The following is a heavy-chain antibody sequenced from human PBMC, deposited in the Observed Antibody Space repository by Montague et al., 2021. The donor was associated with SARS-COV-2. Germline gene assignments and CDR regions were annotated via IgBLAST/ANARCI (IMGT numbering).Heavy chain of an antibody. CDR3: ARHKSFDWLLIPKVGYYCMDV. J-gene: IGHJ6*02. V-gene: IGHV4-59*01. CDR2: IYYSGNT. CDR1: GGSISSYY. D-gene: IGHD3-9*01. Sequence: SETLSLTCTVSGGSISSYYWSWIRQPPGKGLEWIGYIYYSGNTXXXPPXXXRVTISVDTSKDQFSLKLSSVTAADTAVYYCARHKSFDWLLIPKVGYYCMDVWGQGTTVTVSS.